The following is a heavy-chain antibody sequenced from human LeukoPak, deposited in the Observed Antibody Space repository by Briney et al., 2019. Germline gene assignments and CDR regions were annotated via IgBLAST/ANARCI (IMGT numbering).Heavy chain of an antibody. J-gene: IGHJ6*02. Sequence: SETLSLTCAVYGGSFSGYYWSWIRQPPGKGLEWIGEINHSGSTNYNPSLKSRVTISVDTSKNQFSLKLSSVTVADTAVYYCARHVGQQLFYYYYGLDVWGQGATVTVSS. CDR3: ARHVGQQLFYYYYGLDV. CDR1: GGSFSGYY. V-gene: IGHV4-34*01. CDR2: INHSGST. D-gene: IGHD6-13*01.